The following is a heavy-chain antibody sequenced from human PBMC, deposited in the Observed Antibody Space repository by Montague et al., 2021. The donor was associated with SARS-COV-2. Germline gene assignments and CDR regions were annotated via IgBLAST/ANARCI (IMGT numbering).Heavy chain of an antibody. J-gene: IGHJ6*02. D-gene: IGHD1-26*01. CDR3: ARLWDTVYYYYGMDV. V-gene: IGHV4-39*01. Sequence: SETLSLTCAVSGGSISSSSYYWGWIRQPPGKGLEWIGSIHYSGSTYYNPSPKGRVSISVDTSKNQFSLKLSSVTAADTAVYYCARLWDTVYYYYGMDVWGQGTTVTVSS. CDR2: IHYSGST. CDR1: GGSISSSSYY.